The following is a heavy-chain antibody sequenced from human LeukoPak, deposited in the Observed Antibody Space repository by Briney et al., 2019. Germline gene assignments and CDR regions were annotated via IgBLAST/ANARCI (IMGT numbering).Heavy chain of an antibody. J-gene: IGHJ4*02. D-gene: IGHD3-16*02. CDR2: ISGSGGTT. CDR1: GFTFSSYA. CDR3: ASGYYDYIWGSYRYTDLDY. Sequence: PGGSLRLSCTASGFTFSSYAMTWVRQAPLKGLEWVSGISGSGGTTYYADSVKGRFTISRDNSKNTLYLEMNSLRAEDTAVYYCASGYYDYIWGSYRYTDLDYWGQGTLVTVSS. V-gene: IGHV3-23*01.